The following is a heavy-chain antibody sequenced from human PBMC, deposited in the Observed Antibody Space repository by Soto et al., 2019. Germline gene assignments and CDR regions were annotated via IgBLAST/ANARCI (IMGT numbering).Heavy chain of an antibody. J-gene: IGHJ4*02. Sequence: QVQLVQSGAEVKKPGASVKVSCKASGYTFTAYYMHWVRQAPGQGLEWMGWINPNNGGTNYAQKFQGWVTMTRDTSINTFYMELNRLSSDDTAVYYCAREHYGSGKVFDYWGQGTLVTVSS. CDR3: AREHYGSGKVFDY. D-gene: IGHD3-10*01. CDR2: INPNNGGT. V-gene: IGHV1-2*04. CDR1: GYTFTAYY.